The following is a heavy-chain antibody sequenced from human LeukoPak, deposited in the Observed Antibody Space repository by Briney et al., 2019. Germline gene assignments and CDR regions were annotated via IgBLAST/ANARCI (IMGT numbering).Heavy chain of an antibody. Sequence: SETLSLTCTVSGGSISSGGYYWSWIRQHPGKGLEWIGYIYYSGSTYYNPSLKSRVTISVDTSKNQFSLKLSSVTAADTAVYYCARFTMVRGVIPKYYFDYWGQGTLVTVSS. CDR2: IYYSGST. V-gene: IGHV4-31*03. J-gene: IGHJ4*02. CDR3: ARFTMVRGVIPKYYFDY. D-gene: IGHD3-10*01. CDR1: GGSISSGGYY.